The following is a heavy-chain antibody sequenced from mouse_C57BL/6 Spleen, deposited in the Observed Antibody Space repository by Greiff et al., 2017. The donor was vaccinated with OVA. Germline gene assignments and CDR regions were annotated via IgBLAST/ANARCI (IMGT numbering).Heavy chain of an antibody. J-gene: IGHJ1*03. Sequence: EVKLVESGPGLAKPSQTLSLTCSVTGYSIPSDYWNWIRKFPGNKLEYMGYISYSGSTYYNPSLTSRISITRDTSKNQYYLQLNSVTTEDTATYYCARDGSSYWYCDVWGTGTTVTVSS. D-gene: IGHD1-1*01. CDR2: ISYSGST. V-gene: IGHV3-8*01. CDR1: GYSIPSDY. CDR3: ARDGSSYWYCDV.